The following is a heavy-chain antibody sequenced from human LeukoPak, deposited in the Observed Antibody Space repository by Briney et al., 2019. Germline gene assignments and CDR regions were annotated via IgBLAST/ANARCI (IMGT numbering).Heavy chain of an antibody. V-gene: IGHV2-5*01. Sequence: SGPTLVKPTQTLTLTCTFSGFSLSTSGVGVGWIRQPPGKALEWLALIYWNDDKRYSPSLKSRLTITKDTSKNQVVLTMTNMDPVDTATYYCARGTYGSGSYRVHYYFDYWGQGTLVTVSS. D-gene: IGHD3-10*01. J-gene: IGHJ4*02. CDR2: IYWNDDK. CDR3: ARGTYGSGSYRVHYYFDY. CDR1: GFSLSTSGVG.